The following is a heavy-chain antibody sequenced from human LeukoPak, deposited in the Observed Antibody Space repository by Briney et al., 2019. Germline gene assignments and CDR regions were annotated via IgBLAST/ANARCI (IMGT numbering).Heavy chain of an antibody. Sequence: SVKVSCKASGGTFSSYAISWVRQAPGQGLEWMGRIIPILGIANYAQKFQGRVTITADKSTSTAYMELSSLRSEDTAVYYCARVGTAMDYYYGMDVRGQGTTVTVSS. V-gene: IGHV1-69*04. J-gene: IGHJ6*02. CDR2: IIPILGIA. CDR1: GGTFSSYA. D-gene: IGHD5-18*01. CDR3: ARVGTAMDYYYGMDV.